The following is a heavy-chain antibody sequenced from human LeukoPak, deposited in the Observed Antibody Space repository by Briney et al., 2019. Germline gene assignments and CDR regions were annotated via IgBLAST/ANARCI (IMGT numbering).Heavy chain of an antibody. D-gene: IGHD2-2*01. CDR3: SREMGGYQLLKNFDF. Sequence: PGGSLRLSCAASGFRVSDYGMHWVRQAPGKGPEWVAYTQYDGIVEIHADSVKGRFTISRDNSKNTLSLQMNSLRIEDTAVYYCSREMGGYQLLKNFDFWGQGTLVTVSS. CDR2: TQYDGIVE. J-gene: IGHJ4*02. V-gene: IGHV3-30*02. CDR1: GFRVSDYG.